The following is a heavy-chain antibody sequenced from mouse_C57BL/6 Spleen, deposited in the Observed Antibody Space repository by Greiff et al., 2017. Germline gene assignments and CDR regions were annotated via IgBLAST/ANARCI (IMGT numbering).Heavy chain of an antibody. CDR3: ARPDGSSFYFDY. D-gene: IGHD1-1*01. V-gene: IGHV5-9*01. CDR2: ISGGGGNT. CDR1: GFTFSSYT. J-gene: IGHJ2*01. Sequence: EVNVVESGGGLVKPGGSLKLSCAASGFTFSSYTMSWVRQTPEKRLEWVATISGGGGNTYYPDSVKGRFTISRDNAKNTLYLQMSSLRSEDTALYYCARPDGSSFYFDYWGQGTTLTVSS.